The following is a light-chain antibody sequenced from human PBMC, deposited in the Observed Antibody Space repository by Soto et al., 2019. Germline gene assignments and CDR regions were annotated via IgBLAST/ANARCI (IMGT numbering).Light chain of an antibody. V-gene: IGKV1-5*01. J-gene: IGKJ1*01. Sequence: DIQMTQSPSTLSASVGDRVTITCRASQSISSWLAWYQQKPGKAPKLLIYDASCLESGVPSRFIGSGSGTEFTLTISSLEPDDFATYYCQQYNSYPWTFGQGTKVEIK. CDR2: DAS. CDR1: QSISSW. CDR3: QQYNSYPWT.